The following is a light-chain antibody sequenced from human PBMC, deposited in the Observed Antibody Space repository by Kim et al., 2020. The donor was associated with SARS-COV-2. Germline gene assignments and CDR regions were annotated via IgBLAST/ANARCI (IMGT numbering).Light chain of an antibody. CDR3: QQRSNWPLT. Sequence: SLSPGERATRSCRASQSVSSYLAWYQQKPGQAPRLLIYDASNRATGIPARFSGSGSGTDFTLTISSLEPEDFAVYYCQQRSNWPLTFGQGTKLEI. CDR2: DAS. J-gene: IGKJ2*01. V-gene: IGKV3-11*01. CDR1: QSVSSY.